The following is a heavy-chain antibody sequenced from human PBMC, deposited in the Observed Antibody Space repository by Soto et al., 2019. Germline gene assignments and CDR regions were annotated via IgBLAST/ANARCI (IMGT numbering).Heavy chain of an antibody. D-gene: IGHD6-19*01. Sequence: QVRLVQSGGEVKKPGASVKVSCKASGYTFTSYAMHWVRQAPGQRLEWMGWINTGNSDTKYSQKFQGRVTITRDTSASTAYMELSSLRSEDTAVYYCASRPGIAVAGLDYWGQGTLVTVSS. CDR2: INTGNSDT. V-gene: IGHV1-3*04. CDR1: GYTFTSYA. J-gene: IGHJ4*02. CDR3: ASRPGIAVAGLDY.